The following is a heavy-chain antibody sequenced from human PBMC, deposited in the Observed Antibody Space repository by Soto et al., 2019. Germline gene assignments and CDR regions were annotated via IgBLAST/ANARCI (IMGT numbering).Heavy chain of an antibody. V-gene: IGHV4-59*08. D-gene: IGHD5-12*01. J-gene: IGHJ3*02. CDR2: IYYSGST. CDR1: GGSISSYY. Sequence: SETLSLTCTVSGGSISSYYWSWIRQPPGKGLEWIGYIYYSGSTNYNPSLKSRVTISVDTSKNQFSLKLSSVTAADTAVYYCARVEATDAFDIWGQGTMVTVS. CDR3: ARVEATDAFDI.